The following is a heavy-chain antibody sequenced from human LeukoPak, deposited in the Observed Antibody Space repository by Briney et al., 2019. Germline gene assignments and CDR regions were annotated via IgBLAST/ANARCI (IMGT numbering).Heavy chain of an antibody. Sequence: GGSLRLSCAASGFFLSRYSMNWVGQAPGKGLEWVSSISSSSSYIYYADSVKGRFTISRDNAKNSLYLQMNSLRAEDTAVYYCARAVAGPSDYWGQGTLVTVSS. CDR2: ISSSSSYI. J-gene: IGHJ4*02. V-gene: IGHV3-21*01. CDR3: ARAVAGPSDY. CDR1: GFFLSRYS. D-gene: IGHD6-19*01.